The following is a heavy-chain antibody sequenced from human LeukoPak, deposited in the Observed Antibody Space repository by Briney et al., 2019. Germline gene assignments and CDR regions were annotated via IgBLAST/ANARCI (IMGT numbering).Heavy chain of an antibody. J-gene: IGHJ4*02. CDR3: ARDSPQWLAPDY. Sequence: GGSLRLSCAASGFTFSSYGMHWVRQAPGKGLEWVAVIWYDGSNKYYADSVKGRITISRDNSKNTLYLQMNSLRAEDTAVYYCARDSPQWLAPDYWGQGTLVTVSS. V-gene: IGHV3-33*01. CDR2: IWYDGSNK. CDR1: GFTFSSYG. D-gene: IGHD6-19*01.